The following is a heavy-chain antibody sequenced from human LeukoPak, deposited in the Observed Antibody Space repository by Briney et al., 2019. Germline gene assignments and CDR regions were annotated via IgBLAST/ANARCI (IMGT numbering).Heavy chain of an antibody. Sequence: GGSMRPSCAASGFTSSNSAMNWVRQAPGKWLEWEAVIPYDGNNKYYSDSVKGRSTISRHNSKNTLYLQMNSLRAEDTAVYYCAKDMYYRGSGSYFSVDYWGQGTLVTVSS. CDR1: GFTSSNSA. J-gene: IGHJ4*02. V-gene: IGHV3-30*18. D-gene: IGHD3-10*01. CDR2: IPYDGNNK. CDR3: AKDMYYRGSGSYFSVDY.